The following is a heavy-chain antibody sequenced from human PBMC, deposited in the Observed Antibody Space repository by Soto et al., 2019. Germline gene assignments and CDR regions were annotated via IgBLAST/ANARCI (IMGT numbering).Heavy chain of an antibody. D-gene: IGHD3-3*01. CDR1: GFTFSSYG. J-gene: IGHJ6*02. V-gene: IGHV3-33*01. Sequence: GGSLRLSCAASGFTFSSYGMHWVRQAPGKGLEWVAVIWYDGSNKYYADSVKGRFTISRDNSKNTLYLQMNSLRAEDTAVYYCARETGFYDFWSGYYPNYYGMDVWGQGTTVTVSS. CDR2: IWYDGSNK. CDR3: ARETGFYDFWSGYYPNYYGMDV.